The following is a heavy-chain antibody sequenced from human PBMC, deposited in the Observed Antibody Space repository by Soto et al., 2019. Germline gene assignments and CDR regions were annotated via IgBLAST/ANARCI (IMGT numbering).Heavy chain of an antibody. CDR2: INHSGST. J-gene: IGHJ4*02. CDR3: ARSHCSSTSCHAQKPREFDY. CDR1: GGSFSGYY. V-gene: IGHV4-34*01. D-gene: IGHD2-2*01. Sequence: QVQLQQWGAGLLKPSETLSLTCAVYGGSFSGYYWSWIRQSPGKGLEWIGEINHSGSTNYNPSLKSRVTISVDTSKNQFSLKLSSVTAADTAVYYCARSHCSSTSCHAQKPREFDYWGQGTLVTVSS.